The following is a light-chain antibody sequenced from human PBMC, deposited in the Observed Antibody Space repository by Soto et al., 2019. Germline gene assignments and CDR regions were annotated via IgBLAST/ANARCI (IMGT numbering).Light chain of an antibody. Sequence: QSALTQPRSVSGSPGQSVTISCTGTSNDVGGYNFVSWYQQYPGKAPKLVIYDVSKRPSGVPDRFSGSKSGNTASLTISGLQAEDEADYYCCSYAGTYTLWVFGGGTKATVL. CDR1: SNDVGGYNF. CDR3: CSYAGTYTLWV. V-gene: IGLV2-11*01. J-gene: IGLJ3*02. CDR2: DVS.